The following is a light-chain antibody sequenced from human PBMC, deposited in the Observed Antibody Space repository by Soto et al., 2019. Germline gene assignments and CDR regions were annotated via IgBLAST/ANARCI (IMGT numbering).Light chain of an antibody. CDR1: QSLIDSDGNTF. CDR2: KVS. CDR3: MQATHWPYI. Sequence: DVVMTQSPLSLPVTLGQPASISCRSSQSLIDSDGNTFLNWFQQRPGQSPRRLIYKVSNRDSGVPDRFSGSGSGTDFTLKISRVEAEDVGVYYFMQATHWPYIFGQGTTLEIK. J-gene: IGKJ2*01. V-gene: IGKV2-30*01.